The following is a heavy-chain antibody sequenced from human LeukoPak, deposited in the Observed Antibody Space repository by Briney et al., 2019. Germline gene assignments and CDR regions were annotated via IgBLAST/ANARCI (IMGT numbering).Heavy chain of an antibody. CDR1: GGSIRSSYYY. CDR3: ARASPRGSYLYY. Sequence: TSETLSLTCTVSGGSIRSSYYYWGWIRQPPGKGLEWIGSIYDSGSTYYNPSLKSRVTISVDTSKNQFSLKLNSVTAADTAVYYCARASPRGSYLYYWGQGTLVTVSS. V-gene: IGHV4-39*01. CDR2: IYDSGST. D-gene: IGHD1-26*01. J-gene: IGHJ4*02.